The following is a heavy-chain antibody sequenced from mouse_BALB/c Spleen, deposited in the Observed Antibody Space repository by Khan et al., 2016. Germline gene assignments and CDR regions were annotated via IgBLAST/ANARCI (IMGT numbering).Heavy chain of an antibody. Sequence: QVQLKESGPGLVAPSQSLSITCTASGFSLTNSGVHWIRQPPGKGLEWLGVIWPGGSTDYYSALMSRLSITNDNSQNQVFLKMISLQTDDTAMYYCARDAQDYDAWFASWGQGTLVIVSA. CDR2: IWPGGST. CDR3: ARDAQDYDAWFAS. D-gene: IGHD2-4*01. CDR1: GFSLTNSG. V-gene: IGHV2-9*02. J-gene: IGHJ3*01.